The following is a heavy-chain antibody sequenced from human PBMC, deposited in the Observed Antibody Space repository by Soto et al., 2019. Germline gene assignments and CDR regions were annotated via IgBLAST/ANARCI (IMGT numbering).Heavy chain of an antibody. CDR2: VYHTRRT. J-gene: IGHJ4*02. CDR3: ARDFAYFDS. CDR1: GGSFKSGSYS. Sequence: QVQLQESGPGLVKPSETLSLTCTVSGGSFKSGSYSWSWIRQPPGKGLEWIGYVYHTRRTSYKPSLKSRVSISMDTSKDQFSLNLDSVTAADTAVYFCARDFAYFDSWGEGTLVAVPP. V-gene: IGHV4-61*01. D-gene: IGHD3-3*01.